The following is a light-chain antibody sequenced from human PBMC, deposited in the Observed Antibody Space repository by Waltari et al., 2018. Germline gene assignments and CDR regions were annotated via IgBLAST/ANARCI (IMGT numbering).Light chain of an antibody. CDR2: DAS. Sequence: EVVMTQSPATLSVSPGERATLSCRASQSVHGYLPWYQQRPGQAPRILIHDASTRATGIPVRFSGSGSGTEFTLTISSLQSEDSAIYCCQQYNNWPPTFGGGTKVEIK. CDR3: QQYNNWPPT. V-gene: IGKV3-15*01. J-gene: IGKJ4*01. CDR1: QSVHGY.